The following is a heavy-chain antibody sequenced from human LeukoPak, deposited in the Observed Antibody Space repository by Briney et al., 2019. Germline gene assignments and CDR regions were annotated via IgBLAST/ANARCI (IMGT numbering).Heavy chain of an antibody. CDR3: ARGPLDSGYTYFDY. V-gene: IGHV4-59*02. J-gene: IGHJ4*02. D-gene: IGHD5-12*01. CDR1: GASVSSYY. Sequence: SETLSLTCTVSGASVSSYYWSWIRQPPGKGPEWIGYFSYSGSTNYNPSLKSRVTISVDTSKNQFSLNLSSVTAADTAVCYCARGPLDSGYTYFDYWGQGTLVSVAS. CDR2: FSYSGST.